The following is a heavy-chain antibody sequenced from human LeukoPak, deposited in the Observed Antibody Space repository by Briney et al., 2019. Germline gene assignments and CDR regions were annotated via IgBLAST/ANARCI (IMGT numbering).Heavy chain of an antibody. V-gene: IGHV1-69*16. D-gene: IGHD1-14*01. CDR1: GGTFSSYT. Sequence: GASVKVSCKASGGTFSSYTSSWVRQAPGQGIEWMGRIIPILGIANYAQKFHGRVTITTDESTSTAYMELSSLRSEDTAVYYCARVSNRAYMDVWGKGTTVTVSS. CDR3: ARVSNRAYMDV. CDR2: IIPILGIA. J-gene: IGHJ6*03.